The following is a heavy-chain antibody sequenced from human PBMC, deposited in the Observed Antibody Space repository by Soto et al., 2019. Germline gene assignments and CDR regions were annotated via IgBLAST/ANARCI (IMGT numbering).Heavy chain of an antibody. CDR2: LNHSGST. V-gene: IGHV4-34*01. Sequence: SAPLSLTCAVYGGSFTGYYWSWIRQPPGKGLEWMGELNHSGSTNYNPSLKSRVTISVDTSNNQFSLKLSSLTAADTAVYYCASGYYGSGSRNGMDVWGQGTTVTVS. CDR1: GGSFTGYY. J-gene: IGHJ6*02. D-gene: IGHD3-10*01. CDR3: ASGYYGSGSRNGMDV.